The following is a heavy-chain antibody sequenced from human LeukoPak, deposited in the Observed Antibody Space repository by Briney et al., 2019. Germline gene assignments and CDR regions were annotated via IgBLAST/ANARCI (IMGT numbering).Heavy chain of an antibody. CDR1: GYSFTNYW. CDR3: ARRRSSGWSVGFHI. J-gene: IGHJ3*02. D-gene: IGHD6-19*01. V-gene: IGHV5-51*01. Sequence: GESLKISCKGSGYSFTNYWIGWVRQMPGKGLGWMGIIYPGDSDNRYSPSFQGQVTISADKSINTAYLQWSSLKASDTAMYYCARRRSSGWSVGFHIWGQGTMVTVSS. CDR2: IYPGDSDN.